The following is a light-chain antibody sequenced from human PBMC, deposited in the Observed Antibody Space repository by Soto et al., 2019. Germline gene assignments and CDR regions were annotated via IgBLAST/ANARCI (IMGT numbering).Light chain of an antibody. J-gene: IGKJ5*01. V-gene: IGKV3-11*01. CDR3: QQRNIWPPVT. CDR1: QSVSSF. CDR2: GAF. Sequence: EIVLTQSPVTLSLSPGERATLSCRASQSVSSFLAWYQQKPGQPPRLLIYGAFNRAAGIPARFSGSGSGTDFTLTISSLEPEDSAVYYCQQRNIWPPVTFGQGTRLEIK.